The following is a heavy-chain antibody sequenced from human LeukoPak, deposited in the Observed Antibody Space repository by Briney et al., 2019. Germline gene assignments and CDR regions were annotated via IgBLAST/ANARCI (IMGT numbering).Heavy chain of an antibody. J-gene: IGHJ4*02. CDR2: IYTGGST. Sequence: SETLSLTCTVSGGSINSYFWTWIRQPAGKGLEWIGRIYTGGSTNYNPSLKSRVTMSVDTSKNQFSLKLSSVTAADTAVYYCAREVIVGATVFDYWGQGTLVTVSS. CDR1: GGSINSYF. V-gene: IGHV4-4*07. D-gene: IGHD1-26*01. CDR3: AREVIVGATVFDY.